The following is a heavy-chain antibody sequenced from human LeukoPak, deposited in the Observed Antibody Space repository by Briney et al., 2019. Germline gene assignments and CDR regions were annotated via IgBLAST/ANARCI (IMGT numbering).Heavy chain of an antibody. CDR3: ASMGVARYSGYDLDY. CDR1: GYTFTSYG. Sequence: ASVKVSCKASGYTFTSYGISWVRQAPGQGLEWMGWISAYNGNTNYAQKLQGRVTMTRNTSISTAYMELSSLRSEDTAVYYCASMGVARYSGYDLDYWGQGTLVTVSS. V-gene: IGHV1-18*01. D-gene: IGHD5-12*01. J-gene: IGHJ4*02. CDR2: ISAYNGNT.